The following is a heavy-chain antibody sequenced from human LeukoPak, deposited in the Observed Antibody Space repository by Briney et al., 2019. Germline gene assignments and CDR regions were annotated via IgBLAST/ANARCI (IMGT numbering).Heavy chain of an antibody. CDR2: IKQDGSEK. J-gene: IGHJ4*02. D-gene: IGHD1-1*01. Sequence: AGSLRLSCAASGFTFSSYWMSWVRQAPGKGLEWVANIKQDGSEKYYVDSVKGRFTISRDNAKNSLYLQMNSLRAEDTAVYYCARLTRRYYFDYWGQGTLVTVSS. CDR1: GFTFSSYW. V-gene: IGHV3-7*04. CDR3: ARLTRRYYFDY.